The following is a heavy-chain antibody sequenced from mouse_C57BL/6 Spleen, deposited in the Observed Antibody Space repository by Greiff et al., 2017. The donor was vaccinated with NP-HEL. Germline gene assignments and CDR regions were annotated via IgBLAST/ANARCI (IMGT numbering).Heavy chain of an antibody. CDR1: GYAFSSSW. Sequence: QVQLQQSGPELVKPGASVKISCKASGYAFSSSWMNWVKQRPGKGLEWIGRIYPGDGDTNYNGKFKGKATLTEAKSSSKAYMQHSSLTSEDAAVDCCANGDGYYFFADGGKGTMVTVSA. V-gene: IGHV1-82*01. CDR2: IYPGDGDT. J-gene: IGHJ3*01. D-gene: IGHD2-3*01. CDR3: ANGDGYYFFAD.